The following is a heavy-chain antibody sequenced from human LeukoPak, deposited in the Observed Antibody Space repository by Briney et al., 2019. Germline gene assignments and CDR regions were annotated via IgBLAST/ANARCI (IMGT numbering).Heavy chain of an antibody. V-gene: IGHV3-30-3*01. D-gene: IGHD2-2*01. CDR1: GFTFSSYA. CDR3: ARPIGYCSSTSCYPLDY. J-gene: IGHJ4*02. Sequence: GGSLRLSCAASGFTFSSYAMHWVRQAPGKGLEWVAVISYDGSNKYYADSVKGRFTISRDNPKNTLYLQMNSLRAEDTAVYYCARPIGYCSSTSCYPLDYWGQGTLVTVSS. CDR2: ISYDGSNK.